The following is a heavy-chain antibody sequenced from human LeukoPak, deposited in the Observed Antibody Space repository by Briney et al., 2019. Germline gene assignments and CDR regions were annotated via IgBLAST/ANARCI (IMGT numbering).Heavy chain of an antibody. CDR3: ARVTRGYSGPYSYYSFYMDV. CDR2: ISSSGSTI. Sequence: PGGSLRLSCAASGFTFSDYYMSWIRQAPGTGLEWLSYISSSGSTIYYADSVKGRFTISRDNAKNSLSLQMHSLRAEDTAVYYCARVTRGYSGPYSYYSFYMDVWGKGTTVTVSS. V-gene: IGHV3-11*04. J-gene: IGHJ6*03. D-gene: IGHD1-26*01. CDR1: GFTFSDYY.